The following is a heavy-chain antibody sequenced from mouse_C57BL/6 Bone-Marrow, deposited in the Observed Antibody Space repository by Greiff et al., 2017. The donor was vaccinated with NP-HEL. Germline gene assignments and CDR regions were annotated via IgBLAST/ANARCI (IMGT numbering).Heavy chain of an antibody. CDR2: ISSGSSTI. J-gene: IGHJ3*01. CDR1: GFTFRDYG. V-gene: IGHV5-17*01. Sequence: EVQGVESGGGLVKPGGSLKLSCAASGFTFRDYGMQWVRQAPEKGLEWVAYISSGSSTIYYADTVKGRFTISRDNAKNTLFLQMTSLRSEDTAMYYCARPGFAYWGQGTLVTVSA. CDR3: ARPGFAY.